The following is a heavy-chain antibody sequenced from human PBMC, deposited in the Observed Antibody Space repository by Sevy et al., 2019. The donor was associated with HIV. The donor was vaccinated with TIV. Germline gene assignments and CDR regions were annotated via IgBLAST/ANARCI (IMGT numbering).Heavy chain of an antibody. CDR2: VSGSSNYI. V-gene: IGHV3-21*06. D-gene: IGHD1-26*01. CDR1: GFTFIRYN. CDR3: ARGPPDGSYDYFDY. Sequence: GGSLRLSCAASGFTFIRYNMNWVRQAPGKGVEWVSSVSGSSNYIYYAESLKGRFIISRDNVKDTLSLQMNSLRADDTAVYYCARGPPDGSYDYFDYWGQGTLVTVSS. J-gene: IGHJ4*02.